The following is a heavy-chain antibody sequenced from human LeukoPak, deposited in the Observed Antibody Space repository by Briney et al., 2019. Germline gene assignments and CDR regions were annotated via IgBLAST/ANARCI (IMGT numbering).Heavy chain of an antibody. CDR3: ARDSSSGDAFDI. CDR1: GGTFSSYA. J-gene: IGHJ3*02. V-gene: IGHV1-69*01. D-gene: IGHD6-13*01. Sequence: ASVKVSCKASGGTFSSYAISWVRQATGQGLEWMGGIIPIFGTANYAQKFQGRVTITADESTSTAYMELSSLRSEDTAVYYCARDSSSGDAFDIWGQGTMVTVSS. CDR2: IIPIFGTA.